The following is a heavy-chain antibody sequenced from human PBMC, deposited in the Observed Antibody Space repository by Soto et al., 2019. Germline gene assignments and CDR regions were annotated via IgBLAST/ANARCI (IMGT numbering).Heavy chain of an antibody. CDR1: GGAIISGGYY. D-gene: IGHD6-19*01. J-gene: IGHJ5*02. Sequence: SETLSLTCTVSGGAIISGGYYFSWIRQHPGKGLEWIGYIYYSGSTYYNPSLKSRVTISVDTSKNQFSLKLSSVTAADTAVYYCARAPSSGWTDSWFDPWGQGTLVTVSS. CDR2: IYYSGST. CDR3: ARAPSSGWTDSWFDP. V-gene: IGHV4-31*03.